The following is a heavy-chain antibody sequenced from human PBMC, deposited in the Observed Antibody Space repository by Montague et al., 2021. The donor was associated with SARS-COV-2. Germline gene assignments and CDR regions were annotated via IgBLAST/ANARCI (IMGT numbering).Heavy chain of an antibody. CDR3: AHSRITMVRGVINYYGMGV. J-gene: IGHJ6*02. CDR2: IYWDDDK. D-gene: IGHD3-10*01. CDR1: GFSLSTSGVG. V-gene: IGHV2-5*05. Sequence: PALVKPTQTLTLTCTFSGFSLSTSGVGVGWIRQPPGKALEWLALIYWDDDKRYGPSLKSRLTITKDTSKNQVVLTMTNMDPVDTATYYCAHSRITMVRGVINYYGMGVWGQGTTVTVSS.